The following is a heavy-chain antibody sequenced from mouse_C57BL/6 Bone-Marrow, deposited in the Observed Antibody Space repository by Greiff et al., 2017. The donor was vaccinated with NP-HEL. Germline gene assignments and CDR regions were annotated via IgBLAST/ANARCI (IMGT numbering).Heavy chain of an antibody. Sequence: VKVVESGPGLVAPSQSLSITCTVSGFSLTSYAISWVRQPPGKGLEWLGVIWTGGGTNYNSALKSRLSISKDNSKSQVFLKMNSLQTDDTARYYCARNRGDYYGSFDYWGQGTTLTVSS. CDR3: ARNRGDYYGSFDY. CDR1: GFSLTSYA. V-gene: IGHV2-9-1*01. J-gene: IGHJ2*01. D-gene: IGHD1-1*01. CDR2: IWTGGGT.